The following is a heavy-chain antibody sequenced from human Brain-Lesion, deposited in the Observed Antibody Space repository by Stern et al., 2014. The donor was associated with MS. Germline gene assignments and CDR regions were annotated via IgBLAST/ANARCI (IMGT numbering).Heavy chain of an antibody. Sequence: QVQLVESAPGLVKPSQTLSLTCTVSGGSISSDTYYWSWIRQPPGKGLEWIGDIYFSGNTPYSPSLKSRVIISVDTSKNEFSLKMSSVTVADTAVYYCARLPNYVFWGRLNYYGMDVWGQGTTVSVSS. CDR3: ARLPNYVFWGRLNYYGMDV. CDR2: IYFSGNT. CDR1: GGSISSDTYY. J-gene: IGHJ6*02. D-gene: IGHD3-3*01. V-gene: IGHV4-30-4*01.